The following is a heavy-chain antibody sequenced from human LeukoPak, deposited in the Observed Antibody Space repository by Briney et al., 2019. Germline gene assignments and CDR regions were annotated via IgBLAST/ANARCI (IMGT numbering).Heavy chain of an antibody. CDR1: GFTVSSNY. J-gene: IGHJ4*02. Sequence: GGSLRLSCAASGFTVSSNYVNWVRQAPGKGLEWVSVIFSGGATYYANSVKGRFTFSRDNSKNTLYLQMNRLTPEDTAVYYCARGGCTSTSCYSFDYWGQGTLVTVSS. CDR2: IFSGGAT. V-gene: IGHV3-66*02. D-gene: IGHD2-2*02. CDR3: ARGGCTSTSCYSFDY.